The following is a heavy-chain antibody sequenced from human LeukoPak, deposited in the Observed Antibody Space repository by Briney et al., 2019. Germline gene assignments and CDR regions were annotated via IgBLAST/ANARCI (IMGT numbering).Heavy chain of an antibody. CDR3: ARHMTTVTTTDY. J-gene: IGHJ4*02. Sequence: SETLSLTCAVYGGSFSGYYWSWIRQPPGKGLEWIGEINHNGDTNYNPSLRSRVTISVDTSKNQFSLKLSSVTAADTAVYYCARHMTTVTTTDYWGQGTLVTVSS. CDR1: GGSFSGYY. D-gene: IGHD4-17*01. V-gene: IGHV4-34*01. CDR2: INHNGDT.